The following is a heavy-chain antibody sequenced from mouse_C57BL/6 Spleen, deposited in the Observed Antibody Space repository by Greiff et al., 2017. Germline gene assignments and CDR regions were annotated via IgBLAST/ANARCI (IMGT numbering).Heavy chain of an antibody. V-gene: IGHV1-64*01. J-gene: IGHJ2*02. CDR2: IHPNSGST. Sequence: QVQLQQPGAELVKPGASVKLSCKASGYTFTSYWMHWVKQRPGQGLEWIGMIHPNSGSTNYNEKFKSKATLTVDKSSSTAYRQLSSLTSVDSAVYSSARQPTGTPFDYWGQGTSLTVSS. D-gene: IGHD4-1*02. CDR3: ARQPTGTPFDY. CDR1: GYTFTSYW.